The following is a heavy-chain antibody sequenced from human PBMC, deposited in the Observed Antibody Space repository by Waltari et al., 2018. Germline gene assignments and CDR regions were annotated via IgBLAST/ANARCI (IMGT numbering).Heavy chain of an antibody. J-gene: IGHJ6*02. CDR3: ARSTSSSAGAWGYYYGMDV. V-gene: IGHV4-39*01. CDR1: GGSISSSSYY. D-gene: IGHD6-6*01. CDR2: IYYSGRS. Sequence: QLQLQESGPGLVKPSETLSLTCTVSGGSISSSSYYWGWIRQPPGKGLEWIGSIYYSGRSYSNPALKSRVTISVDTSKNPFSLKLSSVTAADTAVYYCARSTSSSAGAWGYYYGMDVWGQGTTVTVSS.